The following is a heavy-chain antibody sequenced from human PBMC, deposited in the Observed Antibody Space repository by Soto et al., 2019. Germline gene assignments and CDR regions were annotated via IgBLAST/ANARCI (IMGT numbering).Heavy chain of an antibody. CDR3: ARTSLLGSYYMDV. CDR2: VYSNGRT. D-gene: IGHD5-12*01. J-gene: IGHJ6*03. V-gene: IGHV4-59*08. CDR1: GGSISSHY. Sequence: QVQLQESGPGLVKPSETLSLTCTVSGGSISSHYWSWVRQPPGKGLEWIGYVYSNGRTNYNPSLKSRVTISVATSKNQFSLNLSSVTAADTAVFYCARTSLLGSYYMDVWGTGTTVTVSS.